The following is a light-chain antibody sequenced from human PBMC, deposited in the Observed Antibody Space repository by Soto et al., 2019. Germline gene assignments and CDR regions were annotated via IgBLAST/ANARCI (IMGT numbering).Light chain of an antibody. CDR3: QQYNNWPV. V-gene: IGKV3-15*01. CDR2: AAS. Sequence: EIVMTQSPATLSVSPGERATLSCRASQSVSSNLAWYQQKPGQAPRLLIYAASTRASGIPAWFSGSGSGTEFTLTISSLQSEDFAVYYCQQYNNWPVFGQGTKVEIK. CDR1: QSVSSN. J-gene: IGKJ1*01.